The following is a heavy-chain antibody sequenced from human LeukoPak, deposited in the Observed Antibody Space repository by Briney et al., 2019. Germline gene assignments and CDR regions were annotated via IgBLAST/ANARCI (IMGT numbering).Heavy chain of an antibody. V-gene: IGHV4-34*01. J-gene: IGHJ4*02. CDR3: ARARKELCSSTSCYRLATTVPNFDY. CDR1: GGSFSGYY. CDR2: INHSGST. D-gene: IGHD2-2*02. Sequence: SETLSLTCAVYGGSFSGYYWSWIRQPPGKGLEWIGGINHSGSTNYNPSLKSRVTISVDTSKNQFSLKLSSVTAADTAVYYCARARKELCSSTSCYRLATTVPNFDYWGQGTLVTVSS.